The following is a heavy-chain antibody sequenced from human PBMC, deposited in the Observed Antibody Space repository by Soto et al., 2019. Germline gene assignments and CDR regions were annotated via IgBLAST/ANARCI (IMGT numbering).Heavy chain of an antibody. Sequence: SETLSLTCTVSGASISCFYWSWIRKSSGKGLEWIGRIYATGTTDYNTSLKSRVMMSVDTSKKQFSLKLRSVTAADTAVYYCVRDGTKTLRDWFDPWGQGISVTVYS. D-gene: IGHD1-1*01. CDR2: IYATGTT. V-gene: IGHV4-4*07. CDR3: VRDGTKTLRDWFDP. J-gene: IGHJ5*02. CDR1: GASISCFY.